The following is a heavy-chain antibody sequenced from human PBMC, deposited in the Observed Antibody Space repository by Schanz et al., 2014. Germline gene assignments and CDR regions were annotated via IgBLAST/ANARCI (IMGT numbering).Heavy chain of an antibody. V-gene: IGHV3-21*02. CDR2: ISSSGSSI. Sequence: EVKLLESGGHLVQPGGSLRLSCVASGFTFSTYAMSWVRQAPGKGPEWVSSISSSGSSIYYADSVKGRFTISRDNANNSLFLRMNSLRAEDTAVYYCASDYNYFETEAPWGQGTLVTVSS. CDR1: GFTFSTYA. D-gene: IGHD3-16*01. J-gene: IGHJ5*02. CDR3: ASDYNYFETEAP.